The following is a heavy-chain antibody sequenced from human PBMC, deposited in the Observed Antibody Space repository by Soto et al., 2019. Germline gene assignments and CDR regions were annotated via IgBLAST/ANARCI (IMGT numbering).Heavy chain of an antibody. V-gene: IGHV3-30*18. Sequence: QVQLVESGGGVVQPGRSLRLSCAASGFTFSSYGMHWVRQAPGKGLEWVAVISYDGSNKYYADSVKGRFTISRDNSKNTLYRQMNSLRAEDTAVYYCAKDRKVAVVAAAFDYWGQGTLVTVSS. CDR3: AKDRKVAVVAAAFDY. J-gene: IGHJ4*02. CDR2: ISYDGSNK. D-gene: IGHD2-15*01. CDR1: GFTFSSYG.